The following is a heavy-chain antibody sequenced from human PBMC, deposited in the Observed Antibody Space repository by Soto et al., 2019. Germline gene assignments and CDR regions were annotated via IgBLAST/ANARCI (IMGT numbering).Heavy chain of an antibody. CDR1: GFTVSSNY. D-gene: IGHD2-2*01. J-gene: IGHJ6*02. CDR3: ARESPVVPAAMDV. CDR2: IYNVGTT. V-gene: IGHV3-53*01. Sequence: GSLSLSCAASGFTVSSNYMSWVRQAPGKGLEWVSVIYNVGTTYYADSVTGRFTISRDNSKNTLYLQMNSLRAEDTAVYYCARESPVVPAAMDVWGQGTTVTVSS.